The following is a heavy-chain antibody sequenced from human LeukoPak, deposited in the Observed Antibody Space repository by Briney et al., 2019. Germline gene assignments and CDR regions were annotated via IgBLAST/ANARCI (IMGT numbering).Heavy chain of an antibody. V-gene: IGHV3-30*18. CDR3: AKGLSYYGSGSLDY. D-gene: IGHD3-10*01. Sequence: GGSLRLSCAASGFTFSTYGMHWGRQAPGEGPESVAVISYDGSNKYSADSVESRFTISRDNSQNTLDLQMHSLKPEDTAVYYCAKGLSYYGSGSLDYWGEGTLVTVPS. CDR2: ISYDGSNK. CDR1: GFTFSTYG. J-gene: IGHJ4*02.